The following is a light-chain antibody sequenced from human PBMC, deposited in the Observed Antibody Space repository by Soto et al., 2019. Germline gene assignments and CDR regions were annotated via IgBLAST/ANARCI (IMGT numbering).Light chain of an antibody. Sequence: DIVMTQSPATLSVSPGERATLSCRASQSISTNLAWYQQKPGQAPRLLIYGASTRDTGIPARFSGSGSGTDFTLTISRLQSEDFAVYYCQKYNIWPPWTFGQGTKVEIK. J-gene: IGKJ1*01. V-gene: IGKV3-15*01. CDR1: QSISTN. CDR2: GAS. CDR3: QKYNIWPPWT.